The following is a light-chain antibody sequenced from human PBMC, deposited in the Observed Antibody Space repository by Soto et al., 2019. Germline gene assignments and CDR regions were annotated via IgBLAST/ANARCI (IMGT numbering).Light chain of an antibody. J-gene: IGLJ2*01. CDR2: DVT. CDR3: SSFTSRSTVL. CDR1: SSDVGGYNS. Sequence: QSALTQPASVSGSPGQTITISCTGTSSDVGGYNSVSWYQHHPAKAPKLMIYDVTNRPSGVSNRFSGSKSGNTASLTISGLQAEDEADYYCSSFTSRSTVLFGGGTKLTVL. V-gene: IGLV2-14*03.